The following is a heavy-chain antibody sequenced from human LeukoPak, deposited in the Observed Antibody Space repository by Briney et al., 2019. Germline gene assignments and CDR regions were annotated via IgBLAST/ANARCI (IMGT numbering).Heavy chain of an antibody. CDR1: GSTFSSYA. CDR3: AKDPTLRYFDWPPGAFDY. J-gene: IGHJ4*02. V-gene: IGHV3-23*01. D-gene: IGHD3-9*01. CDR2: ISGSGGST. Sequence: GGSLRLSCAASGSTFSSYAMSWVRQAPGKGLEWVSAISGSGGSTYYADSVKGRFTISRDNSKNTLYLQMNSLRAEDTAVYYCAKDPTLRYFDWPPGAFDYWGQGTLVTVSS.